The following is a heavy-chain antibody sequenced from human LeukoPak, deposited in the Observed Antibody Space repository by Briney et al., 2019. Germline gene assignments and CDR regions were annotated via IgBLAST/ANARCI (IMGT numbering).Heavy chain of an antibody. Sequence: RGSLKLSCAASGFTFTNYVMNWVRQAPGKGLEWVSSITGTADKTYDADSVKGRFTISRDNSKNTLSLQMSSLRVEDTAIYYCARRGGSRGWGAFDIWGQGTIVTVSS. CDR1: GFTFTNYV. J-gene: IGHJ3*02. V-gene: IGHV3-23*01. CDR2: ITGTADKT. D-gene: IGHD6-19*01. CDR3: ARRGGSRGWGAFDI.